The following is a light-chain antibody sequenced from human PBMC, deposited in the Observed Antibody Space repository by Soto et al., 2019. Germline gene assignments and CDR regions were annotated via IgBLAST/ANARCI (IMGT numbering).Light chain of an antibody. Sequence: QSVLTPPLSVSASPGQRVTISCSGGSSNIGSNTVAWYQHLPGTAPPRLIFTAGQRPSGVPGRFSGSKSGTSASLAISGLQSEDEGDYYCSACDNSLNGYVFGPGTKVTVL. CDR1: SSNIGSNT. V-gene: IGLV1-44*01. J-gene: IGLJ1*01. CDR2: TAG. CDR3: SACDNSLNGYV.